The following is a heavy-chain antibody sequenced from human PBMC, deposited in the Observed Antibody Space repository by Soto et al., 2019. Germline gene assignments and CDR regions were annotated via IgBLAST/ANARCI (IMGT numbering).Heavy chain of an antibody. V-gene: IGHV4-30-2*01. CDR3: ARGGGVTTPGDDY. CDR2: IYHSGST. J-gene: IGHJ4*02. CDR1: GGSINTATHS. D-gene: IGHD4-4*01. Sequence: QLQLQESGSGLVKPSQTLSLTCAVSGGSINTATHSWSWIRQPPGKGLEWIGYIYHSGSTYYNPSVKSRVTIPIDKSNNQFSLRLSSVTAADTAVYYCARGGGVTTPGDDYWGQGILVTVSS.